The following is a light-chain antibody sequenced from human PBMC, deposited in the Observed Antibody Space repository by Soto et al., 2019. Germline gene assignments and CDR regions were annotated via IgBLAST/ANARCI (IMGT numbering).Light chain of an antibody. CDR2: GAS. J-gene: IGKJ5*01. CDR3: QQYGSSAT. CDR1: QSLSTSY. V-gene: IGKV3-20*01. Sequence: EIVLTQSPGTLSLFPGERATLSCRASQSLSTSYLAWYQQKPGEAPRLLIYGASNRATGIPDRFSGSVSGTDFNLTITRLEPDDCAVYCCQQYGSSATFGQGTRLEIK.